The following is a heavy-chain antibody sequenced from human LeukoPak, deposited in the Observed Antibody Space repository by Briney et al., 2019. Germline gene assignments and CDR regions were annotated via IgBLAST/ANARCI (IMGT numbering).Heavy chain of an antibody. Sequence: SETLSLTCTVSGGSISSSSYYWGWIRQPPGKGLEWIGSIYYSGSTYYNPSLKSRVTISVDTSKNQFSLKLSSVTAADTAVYYCASLQAVVGTFGNYWGQGTLVTVSS. D-gene: IGHD6-19*01. CDR2: IYYSGST. J-gene: IGHJ4*02. CDR1: GGSISSSSYY. V-gene: IGHV4-39*01. CDR3: ASLQAVVGTFGNY.